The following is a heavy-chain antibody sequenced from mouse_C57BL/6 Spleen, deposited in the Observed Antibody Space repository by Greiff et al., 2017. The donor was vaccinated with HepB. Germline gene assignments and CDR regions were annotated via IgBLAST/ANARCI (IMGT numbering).Heavy chain of an antibody. Sequence: QVQLKQPGAELVMPGASVKLSCKASGYTFTSYWMHWVKQRPGQGLEWIGEIDPSDSYTNYNQKFKGKSTLTVDKSSSTAYMQLSSLTSEDSAVYYCARIMRGYDADYFDYWGQGTTLTVSS. CDR3: ARIMRGYDADYFDY. J-gene: IGHJ2*01. CDR2: IDPSDSYT. D-gene: IGHD2-2*01. V-gene: IGHV1-69*01. CDR1: GYTFTSYW.